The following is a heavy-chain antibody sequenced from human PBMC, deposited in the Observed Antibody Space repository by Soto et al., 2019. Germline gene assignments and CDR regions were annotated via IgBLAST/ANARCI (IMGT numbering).Heavy chain of an antibody. Sequence: GGSLRLSCAASGFTFSSYSMNWVRQAPGKGLEWVSSISSSSSYIYYADSVKGRFTISRDNAKNSLYLQMNSLRAEDTAVYYWASPQHSSGWYDAFDIWGQGTMVTVSS. CDR2: ISSSSSYI. D-gene: IGHD6-19*01. CDR1: GFTFSSYS. V-gene: IGHV3-21*01. J-gene: IGHJ3*02. CDR3: ASPQHSSGWYDAFDI.